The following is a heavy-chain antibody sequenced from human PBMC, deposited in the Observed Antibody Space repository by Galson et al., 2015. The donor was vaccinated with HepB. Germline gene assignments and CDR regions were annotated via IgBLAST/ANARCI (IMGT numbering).Heavy chain of an antibody. D-gene: IGHD3-10*01. CDR1: GFSLSTSGMC. V-gene: IGHV2-70*01. Sequence: PALVKPTQTLTLTRTFSGFSLSTSGMCVSWIRQPPGKALEWLALIDWDDDKYYSTSLKTRLTISKDTSKNQVVLTMTNMDPVDTATYYCARISSGLTGFGYDYWGQGTLVTVSS. CDR2: IDWDDDK. CDR3: ARISSGLTGFGYDY. J-gene: IGHJ4*02.